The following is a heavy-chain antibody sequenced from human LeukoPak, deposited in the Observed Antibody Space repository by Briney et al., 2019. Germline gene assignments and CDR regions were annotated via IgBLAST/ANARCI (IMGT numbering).Heavy chain of an antibody. Sequence: GASVKVSCKASGYTFTSYGINWVRQATGQGLEWMGWMNPNSGNTGYAQKFQGRVTMTRNTSISTAYMELSSLRSEDTAVYYCARGRGWLQFYYFDYWGQGTLVTVSS. CDR1: GYTFTSYG. J-gene: IGHJ4*02. V-gene: IGHV1-8*02. CDR3: ARGRGWLQFYYFDY. D-gene: IGHD5-24*01. CDR2: MNPNSGNT.